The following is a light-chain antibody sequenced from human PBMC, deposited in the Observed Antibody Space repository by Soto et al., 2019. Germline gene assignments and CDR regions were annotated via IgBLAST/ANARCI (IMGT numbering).Light chain of an antibody. J-gene: IGLJ2*01. V-gene: IGLV2-8*01. CDR2: EVA. Sequence: QSALTQPPSASGSPGQSVNISSTGTSSDVGGYDLVSWYQQHPGKAPKLILYEVAKRPSGVPARFSGSKSGNTASLTVSGLQADDESDYYCSSFAGNNNLFGGGTKLTVL. CDR1: SSDVGGYDL. CDR3: SSFAGNNNL.